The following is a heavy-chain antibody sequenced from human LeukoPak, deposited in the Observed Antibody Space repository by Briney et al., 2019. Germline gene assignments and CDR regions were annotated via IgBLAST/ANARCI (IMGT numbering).Heavy chain of an antibody. D-gene: IGHD2-21*02. Sequence: SETLSLTCAVYGGSFSGYYWSWIRQPPGKGLEWIGEINHSGSTNYNPSLKSRVTISVDTSKNQFSLKLSSVTAADTAVYYCARDGVTAYYWGQGTLVTVSS. CDR3: ARDGVTAYY. V-gene: IGHV4-34*01. CDR2: INHSGST. CDR1: GGSFSGYY. J-gene: IGHJ4*02.